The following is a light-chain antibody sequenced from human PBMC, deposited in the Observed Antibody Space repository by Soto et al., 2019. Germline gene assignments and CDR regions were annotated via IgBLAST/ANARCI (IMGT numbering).Light chain of an antibody. CDR2: AAS. J-gene: IGKJ2*01. Sequence: EIVFTQSPATLSLSPGERATLSCRASRSFASSYLAWYQHKPGQAPRLLIYAASSRATGIPDRFIGSGSGTDFTLTISRLXPDDSAVYYCHHYDSSPPYTFGQGTKVDIK. CDR3: HHYDSSPPYT. V-gene: IGKV3-20*01. CDR1: RSFASSY.